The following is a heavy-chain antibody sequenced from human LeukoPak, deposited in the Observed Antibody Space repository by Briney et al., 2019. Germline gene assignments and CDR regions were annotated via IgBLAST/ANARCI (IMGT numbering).Heavy chain of an antibody. CDR2: IYYSGST. CDR1: GGSISSYY. Sequence: SETLSLTCTVSGGSISSYYWSWIRQPPGKGLEWIGYIYYSGSTNYNPSLKGRVTISVDTSKNQFSLKLSSVTAADTAVYYCARAHYNYSRNFDYWGQGTLVTVSS. J-gene: IGHJ4*02. CDR3: ARAHYNYSRNFDY. D-gene: IGHD5-12*01. V-gene: IGHV4-59*01.